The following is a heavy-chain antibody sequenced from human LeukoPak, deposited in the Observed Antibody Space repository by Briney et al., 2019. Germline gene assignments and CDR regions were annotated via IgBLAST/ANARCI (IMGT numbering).Heavy chain of an antibody. Sequence: GESLKISCVASGFTFSSYWMHWVRQAPGKGLVWVSRSNSDGSSTVYADSVEGRFTISRDNAKNTLYLQMNSLRAEDTAVYYCARDGDSTVDFDYWGQGTLVTVSS. D-gene: IGHD4-23*01. CDR1: GFTFSSYW. CDR2: SNSDGSST. CDR3: ARDGDSTVDFDY. J-gene: IGHJ4*02. V-gene: IGHV3-74*01.